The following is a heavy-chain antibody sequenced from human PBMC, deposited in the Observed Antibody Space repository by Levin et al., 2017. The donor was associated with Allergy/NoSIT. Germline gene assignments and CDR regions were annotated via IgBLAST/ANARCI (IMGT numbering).Heavy chain of an antibody. D-gene: IGHD2-2*01. J-gene: IGHJ5*02. CDR1: GGEGRGDE. V-gene: IGHV4-34*01. CDR2: ITHSGST. Sequence: TSETLSLTCASEGGEGRGDEGRGRSKNRGKGLEWIGEITHSGSTNYNPSLKSRVTISIDTSKNQFSLKLRSVTAADTAVYYCANSGRHYCSNTSCDWLPSWFDPWGQGALVTVSS. CDR3: ANSGRHYCSNTSCDWLPSWFDP.